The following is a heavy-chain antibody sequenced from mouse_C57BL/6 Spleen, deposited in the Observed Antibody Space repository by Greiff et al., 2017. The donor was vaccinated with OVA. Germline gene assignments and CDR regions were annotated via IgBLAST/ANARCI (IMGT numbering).Heavy chain of an antibody. CDR2: INPNNGGT. D-gene: IGHD2-4*01. V-gene: IGHV1-26*01. J-gene: IGHJ2*01. Sequence: VQLQQSGPELVKPGASVKISCKASGYTFTDYYMNWVKQSHGKSLEWIGDINPNNGGTSYNQKFKGKATLTVDKSSSTAYMERRSLTSEDSAVYYCARSGDYEGYWGQGTTLTVSS. CDR3: ARSGDYEGY. CDR1: GYTFTDYY.